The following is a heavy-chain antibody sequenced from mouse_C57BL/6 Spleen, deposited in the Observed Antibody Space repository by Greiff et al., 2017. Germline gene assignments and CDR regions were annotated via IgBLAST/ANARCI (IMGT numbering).Heavy chain of an antibody. D-gene: IGHD3-2*02. CDR2: IDPNSGGT. CDR3: ARGVDSSGPWFAY. J-gene: IGHJ3*01. CDR1: GYTFTSYW. V-gene: IGHV1-72*01. Sequence: VQLQQPGAELVKPGASVQLSCKASGYTFTSYWMHWVKQRPGRGLEWIGRIDPNSGGTKYNEKFKSTATLTVDKPSSTAYMQLSSLTSEDSAVYECARGVDSSGPWFAYWGQGTLVTVSA.